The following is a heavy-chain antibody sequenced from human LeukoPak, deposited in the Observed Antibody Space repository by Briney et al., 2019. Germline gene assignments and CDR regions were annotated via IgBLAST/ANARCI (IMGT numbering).Heavy chain of an antibody. CDR2: INWSSGSI. CDR3: AKDMYHYDSSGGFDY. CDR1: GFTFDDYA. V-gene: IGHV3-9*01. Sequence: QPGRSLRLSCAASGFTFDDYAMHWVRQAPGKGLEWVSGINWSSGSIGYADSVKGRFTISRDNAKNSLYLQMNSLRDDDTALYYCAKDMYHYDSSGGFDYWGQGTLVTVSS. J-gene: IGHJ4*02. D-gene: IGHD3-22*01.